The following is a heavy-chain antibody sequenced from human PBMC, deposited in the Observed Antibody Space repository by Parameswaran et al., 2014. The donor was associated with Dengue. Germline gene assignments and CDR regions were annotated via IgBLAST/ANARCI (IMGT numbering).Heavy chain of an antibody. J-gene: IGHJ4*02. V-gene: IGHV1-3*01. CDR2: INAGNGNT. Sequence: WVRQAPGQRLEWMGWINAGNGNTKYSQKFQGRVTITRDTSASTAYMELSSLRSEDTAVYYCARDGPVLRYFDWLLRAYYFDYWGQGTLVTVSS. D-gene: IGHD3-9*01. CDR3: ARDGPVLRYFDWLLRAYYFDY.